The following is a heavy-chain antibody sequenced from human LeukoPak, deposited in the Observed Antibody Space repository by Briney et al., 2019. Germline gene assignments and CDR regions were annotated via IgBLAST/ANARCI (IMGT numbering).Heavy chain of an antibody. CDR2: IRFDGSNK. CDR1: GFTFSSYG. CDR3: AKDYCSGTRCLYFDY. Sequence: PGRSLRLSCAASGFTFSSYGMHWVRQTPGKGLEWVALIRFDGSNKYYADSVKGRFTISRDNSKNTLYLQMSSLRAEDTAVYYCAKDYCSGTRCLYFDYWGQGTLVTVSS. V-gene: IGHV3-30*02. J-gene: IGHJ4*02. D-gene: IGHD2-2*01.